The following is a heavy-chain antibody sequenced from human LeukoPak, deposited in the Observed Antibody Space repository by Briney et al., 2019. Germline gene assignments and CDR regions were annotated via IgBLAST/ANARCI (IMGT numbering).Heavy chain of an antibody. V-gene: IGHV4-30-4*01. D-gene: IGHD1-26*01. CDR2: IYHSGST. Sequence: SQTLSLTCTVSGGSISSGDYYWSWIRQPPGKGLEWIGYIYHSGSTYYNPSLKSRVTISVDRSKNQFSLKLSSVTAADTAVYYCARLIVGATRWFDPWGQGTLVTVSS. J-gene: IGHJ5*02. CDR1: GGSISSGDYY. CDR3: ARLIVGATRWFDP.